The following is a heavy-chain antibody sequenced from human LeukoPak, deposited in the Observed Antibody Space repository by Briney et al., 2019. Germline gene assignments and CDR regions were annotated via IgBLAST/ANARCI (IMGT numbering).Heavy chain of an antibody. V-gene: IGHV3-74*01. Sequence: GGSLRLSCAAAGCTFTTYWMHWVRQAPGKGLVWVSHINSDGSITSYADSVKGRSTISRDNAKNTLYLQMNSLRAEDTAVYYCARDAVDTANAVWGQGTTVTVSS. CDR1: GCTFTTYW. D-gene: IGHD5-18*01. CDR2: INSDGSIT. CDR3: ARDAVDTANAV. J-gene: IGHJ6*02.